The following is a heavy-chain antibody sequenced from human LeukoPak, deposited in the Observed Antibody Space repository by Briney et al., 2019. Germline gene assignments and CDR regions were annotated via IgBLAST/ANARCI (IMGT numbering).Heavy chain of an antibody. CDR1: GFTFSSYA. Sequence: GGSLRLSCAASGFTFSSYAMSWVRQAPGKGLEWVSAISGSGGSTYYADSVKGRFTISRDNSKNTLYLQMNGLRAEDTAVYYCAALNWKGTAVPFDYWGQGTLVTVSS. V-gene: IGHV3-23*01. J-gene: IGHJ4*02. D-gene: IGHD1-1*01. CDR3: AALNWKGTAVPFDY. CDR2: ISGSGGST.